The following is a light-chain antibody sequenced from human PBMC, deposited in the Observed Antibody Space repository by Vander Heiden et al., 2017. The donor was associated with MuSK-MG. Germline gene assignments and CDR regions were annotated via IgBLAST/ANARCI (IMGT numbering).Light chain of an antibody. CDR1: SSDVGGYDY. J-gene: IGLJ1*01. Sequence: QSALTQPRPVSGSPGQSVTISCIGTSSDVGGYDYVSWYQHHPDKAPKLMIYHVNKRPSGVPDRFAGSKSGNTASLTISGLQAEDEADYYCCSYTNTLYIFGTGTKVTVL. V-gene: IGLV2-11*01. CDR3: CSYTNTLYI. CDR2: HVN.